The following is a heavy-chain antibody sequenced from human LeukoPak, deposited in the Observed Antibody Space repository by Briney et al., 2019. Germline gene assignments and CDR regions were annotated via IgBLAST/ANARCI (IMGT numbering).Heavy chain of an antibody. CDR1: GGSISSDNYY. CDR2: ISHSAST. CDR3: AREVWWRLGAFEI. Sequence: SETLSLTCTVSGGSISSDNYYWSWIRQPPGKGLEWIGEISHSASTNYNPSLKSRVTISVDTSKNQFSLKLSSVTAADTAVYYCAREVWWRLGAFEIWGQGTMVTVSS. V-gene: IGHV4-39*07. J-gene: IGHJ3*02. D-gene: IGHD2-21*02.